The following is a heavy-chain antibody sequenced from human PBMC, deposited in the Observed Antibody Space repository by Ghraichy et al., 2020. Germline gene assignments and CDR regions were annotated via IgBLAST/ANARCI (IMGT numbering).Heavy chain of an antibody. V-gene: IGHV4-34*01. CDR3: ARVPYSSGWNLPYYYYYYYMDV. CDR1: GGSFSGYY. CDR2: INHSGST. Sequence: SQTLSLTCAVYGGSFSGYYWSWIRQPPGKGLEWIGEINHSGSTNYNPSLKSRVTISVDTSKNQFSLKLSSVTAADTAVYYCARVPYSSGWNLPYYYYYYYMDVWGKGTTVTVSS. D-gene: IGHD6-19*01. J-gene: IGHJ6*03.